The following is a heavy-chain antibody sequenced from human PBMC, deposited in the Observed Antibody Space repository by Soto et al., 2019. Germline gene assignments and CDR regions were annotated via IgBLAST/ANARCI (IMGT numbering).Heavy chain of an antibody. J-gene: IGHJ4*02. Sequence: QVPLVESGGGVVQPGRSLRLSCAASGFAFSGYGMHWVRQAPGKGLEWVALISYDGSDTYYADSVKGRCTISRDNSKNTLYVQMNSLRAEDTAVYYCAKTDMGGSYDYWGQGTLVTVSS. CDR1: GFAFSGYG. V-gene: IGHV3-30*18. CDR3: AKTDMGGSYDY. CDR2: ISYDGSDT. D-gene: IGHD1-26*01.